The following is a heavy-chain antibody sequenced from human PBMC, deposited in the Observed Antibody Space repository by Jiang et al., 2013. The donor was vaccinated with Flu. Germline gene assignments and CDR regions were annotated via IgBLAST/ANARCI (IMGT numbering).Heavy chain of an antibody. CDR1: GGTFSSYA. CDR3: ARGYEQQLIKAYFQH. V-gene: IGHV1-69*04. Sequence: GAEVKKPGSSVKVSCKASGGTFSSYAISWVRQAPGQGLEWMGRIIPILGIANYAQKFQGRVTITADKSTSTAYMELSSLRSEDTAVYYCARGYEQQLIKAYFQHWGQGTLVTVSS. CDR2: IIPILGIA. D-gene: IGHD6-13*01. J-gene: IGHJ1*01.